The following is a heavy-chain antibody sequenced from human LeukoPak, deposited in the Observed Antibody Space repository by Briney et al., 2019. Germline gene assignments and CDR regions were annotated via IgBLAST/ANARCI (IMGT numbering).Heavy chain of an antibody. D-gene: IGHD3-16*01. CDR2: IYYSGST. V-gene: IGHV4-59*01. Sequence: SETLSLTCTVSGGSISSYYWSWIRQPPGKGLEWIGYIYYSGSTNYNPSLKSRVTISVDTSKNQFSLKLSSVTAADTAVYYCARSLGHSPFDYWGQGTLVTVSS. J-gene: IGHJ4*02. CDR3: ARSLGHSPFDY. CDR1: GGSISSYY.